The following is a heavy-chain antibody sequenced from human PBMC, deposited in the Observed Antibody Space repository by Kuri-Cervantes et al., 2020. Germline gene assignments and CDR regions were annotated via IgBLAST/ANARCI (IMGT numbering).Heavy chain of an antibody. CDR1: GGSFSGYY. Sequence: SQTLSLTCAVYGGSFSGYYWSWIRQPPGKGLEWIGSIYYSGSTYYNPSLKSRVTISVDTSKNQFSLKLSSVTAADTAVYYCNLVGATTKIRTLDYWGQGTLVTDSS. V-gene: IGHV4-34*03. CDR3: NLVGATTKIRTLDY. J-gene: IGHJ4*02. D-gene: IGHD1-26*01. CDR2: IYYSGST.